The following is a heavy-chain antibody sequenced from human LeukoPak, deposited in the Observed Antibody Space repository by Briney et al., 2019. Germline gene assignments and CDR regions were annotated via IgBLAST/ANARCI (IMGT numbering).Heavy chain of an antibody. D-gene: IGHD3-22*01. CDR2: IIPIFGTA. V-gene: IGHV1-69*13. CDR3: ARGYYDSCGSFDY. Sequence: ASVKVSCKASGGTFSSYTISWVRQAPGQGLEWMGGIIPIFGTANYAQKFQGRATITADESTSTAYMELSSLRSEDTAVYYCARGYYDSCGSFDYWGQGTLVTVSS. J-gene: IGHJ4*02. CDR1: GGTFSSYT.